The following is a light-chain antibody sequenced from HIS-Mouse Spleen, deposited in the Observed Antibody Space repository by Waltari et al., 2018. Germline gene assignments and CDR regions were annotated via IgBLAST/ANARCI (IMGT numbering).Light chain of an antibody. CDR2: EDN. CDR1: SGSIASNY. V-gene: IGLV6-57*04. Sequence: NFMLTQPHSVSESPGKTVTISCTRSSGSIASNYVQWYQQRPGRAPTTVIYEDNQRPSGVPDRFSGSMDSSSNSASLTISGLKTEDEADYYCQSYDSSNRVFGGGTKLTVL. J-gene: IGLJ3*02. CDR3: QSYDSSNRV.